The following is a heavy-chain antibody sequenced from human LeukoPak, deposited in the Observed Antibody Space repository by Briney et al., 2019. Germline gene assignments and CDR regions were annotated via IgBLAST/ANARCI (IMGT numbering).Heavy chain of an antibody. CDR2: IYYSGNT. V-gene: IGHV4-39*01. CDR3: AKPVDLNLDAFDI. Sequence: SETLSLTCTVSGGSISSSSFYWGWIRQSPGKGLEWIGTIYYSGNTYYNPSLKSRVTISVDTSKNQFSLKLSSVTAADTAVYYCAKPVDLNLDAFDIWGQGTMVTVSS. J-gene: IGHJ3*02. CDR1: GGSISSSSFY. D-gene: IGHD4-23*01.